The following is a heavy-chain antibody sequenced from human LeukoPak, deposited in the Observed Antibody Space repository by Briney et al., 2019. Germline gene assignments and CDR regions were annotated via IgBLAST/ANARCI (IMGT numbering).Heavy chain of an antibody. J-gene: IGHJ2*01. CDR1: GGSISTYH. Sequence: SSETLSLTCTVSGGSISTYHWTWIRQNPGKGREWIGYIYFTGSTYYNPSLKNRISMSVDKSKNQFSLNLKSMTAADTAVYYCARISIVGTQGWYFDLWGRGNQVTVSS. V-gene: IGHV4-31*03. CDR3: ARISIVGTQGWYFDL. CDR2: IYFTGST. D-gene: IGHD1-26*01.